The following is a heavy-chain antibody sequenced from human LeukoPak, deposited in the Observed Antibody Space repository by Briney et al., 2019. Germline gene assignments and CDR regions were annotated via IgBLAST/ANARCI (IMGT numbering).Heavy chain of an antibody. CDR1: GITFSTYG. CDR3: ANAGRDSSSTISCGMDV. J-gene: IGHJ6*02. V-gene: IGHV3-30*18. Sequence: GGSLRLSCAASGITFSTYGMYWVRQAPCKGLEWVAVISHDGNNKYYADSVKGRFTISRDNSKNTLYLQMNSLRAEDTAVYYCANAGRDSSSTISCGMDVWGQGTTVTVSS. D-gene: IGHD6-13*01. CDR2: ISHDGNNK.